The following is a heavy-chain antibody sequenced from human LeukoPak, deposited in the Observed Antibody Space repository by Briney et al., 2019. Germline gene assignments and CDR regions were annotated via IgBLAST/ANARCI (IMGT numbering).Heavy chain of an antibody. D-gene: IGHD3-22*01. Sequence: ASVNVSCKASGYTFTSYGISWVRQAPGQGLEWMGWISAYNGNTNYAQKFQGRVTMTTDTSTSTAYMELRSLRSDDTAVFYCARVILFQDYYDSSGYYYWFDPWGQGTLGAVSS. CDR3: ARVILFQDYYDSSGYYYWFDP. J-gene: IGHJ5*02. CDR2: ISAYNGNT. CDR1: GYTFTSYG. V-gene: IGHV1-18*01.